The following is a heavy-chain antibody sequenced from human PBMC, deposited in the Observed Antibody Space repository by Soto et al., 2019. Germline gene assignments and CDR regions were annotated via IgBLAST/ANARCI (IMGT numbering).Heavy chain of an antibody. J-gene: IGHJ4*02. CDR3: ARGDSGWYSSYFDS. CDR1: GFTFSSYA. D-gene: IGHD6-19*01. V-gene: IGHV3-30-3*01. CDR2: ISYDGSNK. Sequence: QVQLVESGGGVVQPGRSLRLSCAASGFTFSSYAMHWVRQAPGKGLEWVAVISYDGSNKYYADSVKGRFTISRDNSKNTLYLQMNSLRPEATAVYYCARGDSGWYSSYFDSWGQGTLVTVSS.